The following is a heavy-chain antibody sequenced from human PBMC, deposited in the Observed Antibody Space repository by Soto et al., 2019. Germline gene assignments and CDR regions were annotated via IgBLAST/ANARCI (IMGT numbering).Heavy chain of an antibody. CDR1: VYTFNTHG. J-gene: IGHJ4*02. Sequence: ASVKVSCKASVYTFNTHGISRVRHPPAQGLEWMVWISAYNGNTNYTQTLQGRVTMTTDTSTSTAYMDLRSLRSDDTAVYYSARDYGRGSGGRYFGYWGQGTLVTVSS. CDR2: ISAYNGNT. D-gene: IGHD3-10*01. V-gene: IGHV1-18*01. CDR3: ARDYGRGSGGRYFGY.